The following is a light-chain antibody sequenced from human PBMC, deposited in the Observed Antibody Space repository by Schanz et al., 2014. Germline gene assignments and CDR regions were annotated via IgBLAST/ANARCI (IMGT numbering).Light chain of an antibody. V-gene: IGLV2-8*01. CDR1: NSDVGGYNY. CDR3: CSYVSSTTPYV. CDR2: EVS. Sequence: QSALTQPPSASGSPGQSVTISCTGTNSDVGGYNYVSWYQQHPGKAPKLMIYEVSKRPSGVPDRFSGSKSGNTASLTVSGLQAEDEADYYCCSYVSSTTPYVFGFGTKLTVL. J-gene: IGLJ1*01.